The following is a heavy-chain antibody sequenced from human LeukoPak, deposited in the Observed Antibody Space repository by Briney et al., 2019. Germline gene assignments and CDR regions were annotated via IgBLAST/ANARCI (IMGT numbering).Heavy chain of an antibody. CDR1: GGSFSGYY. D-gene: IGHD6-19*01. J-gene: IGHJ4*02. V-gene: IGHV4-34*01. Sequence: SETLSLTCAVYGGSFSGYYWSWIRQPPGKGLERIGEINHSGSTNYNPSLKSRVTISVDTSKNQFSLKLSSVTAADTAVYYCASPSDEYSSGWYGSALNYWGQGTLVTVSS. CDR3: ASPSDEYSSGWYGSALNY. CDR2: INHSGST.